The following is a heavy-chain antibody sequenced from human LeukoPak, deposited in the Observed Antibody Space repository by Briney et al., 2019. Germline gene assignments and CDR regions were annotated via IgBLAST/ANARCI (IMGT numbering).Heavy chain of an antibody. D-gene: IGHD3-10*01. CDR2: INWSGGST. V-gene: IGHV3-20*04. CDR3: ARAPITRPFYFAD. CDR1: GFAFDEHG. Sequence: PGGSLRLSCTASGFAFDEHGMSWVRQVPGKGLEWVSGINWSGGSTGYADPLRGRFTISRDNAKNSLYLQMDSLRAEDTALYYCARAPITRPFYFADWGHGTLVTVSS. J-gene: IGHJ4*01.